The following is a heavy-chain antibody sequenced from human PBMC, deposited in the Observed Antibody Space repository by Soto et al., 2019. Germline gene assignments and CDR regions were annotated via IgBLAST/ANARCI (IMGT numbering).Heavy chain of an antibody. CDR1: GGSISSGGYY. V-gene: IGHV4-31*03. Sequence: QVQLQESGPGLVKPSQTLSLTCTVSGGSISSGGYYWSWIRQHPGKGLEWIGYIYYSGSTYYNPSCKSRXXIXVXKSKNHFSLKLSSVTAADTAVYYCARDKRSVRWFDPWGQGTLVTVSS. CDR3: ARDKRSVRWFDP. J-gene: IGHJ5*02. CDR2: IYYSGST.